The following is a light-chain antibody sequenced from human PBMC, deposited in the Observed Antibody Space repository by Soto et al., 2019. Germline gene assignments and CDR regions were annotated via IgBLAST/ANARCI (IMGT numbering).Light chain of an antibody. V-gene: IGLV2-8*01. CDR1: SSDVGGYNY. CDR2: EVS. Sequence: QSALTQPTSASGSPGQSVTISCTGTSSDVGGYNYVSWYQQHPGKAPKLMIYEVSNRPSGVPDRFSGSKSGNTASLTDAGLQAEDEADYYCSSYAGSNNLVFGGGTKLTVL. J-gene: IGLJ2*01. CDR3: SSYAGSNNLV.